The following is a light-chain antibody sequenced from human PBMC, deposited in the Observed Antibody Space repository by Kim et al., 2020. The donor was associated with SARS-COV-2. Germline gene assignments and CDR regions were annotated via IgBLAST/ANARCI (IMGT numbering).Light chain of an antibody. J-gene: IGKJ1*01. V-gene: IGKV3-20*01. CDR3: HQYSSSPAT. CDR1: HSVRSTC. Sequence: SPGARAPLSCRASHSVRSTCSACYQQKPAPPPRLLIYGASSRATGIPDRFSGSGYATDFPLTITRLEPEDFAVYYCHQYSSSPATFGQGTKVDIK. CDR2: GAS.